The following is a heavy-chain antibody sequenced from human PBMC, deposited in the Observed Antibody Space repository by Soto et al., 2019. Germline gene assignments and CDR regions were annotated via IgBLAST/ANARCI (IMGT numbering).Heavy chain of an antibody. CDR1: GFTFSSYS. CDR3: ARSDYGDYGYFDY. V-gene: IGHV3-21*01. J-gene: IGHJ4*02. CDR2: ISSSSSYI. Sequence: VQLVESGGGLVKPGGSLRLSCAASGFTFSSYSMNWVRQAPGKGLEWVSSISSSSSYIYYADSVKGRFTISRDNAKNSLYLQMNSLRAEDTAVYYCARSDYGDYGYFDYWGQGTLVTVSS. D-gene: IGHD4-17*01.